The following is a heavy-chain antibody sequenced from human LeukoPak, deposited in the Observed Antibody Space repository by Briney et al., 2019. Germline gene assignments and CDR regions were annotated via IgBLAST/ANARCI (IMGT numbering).Heavy chain of an antibody. D-gene: IGHD3-22*01. CDR2: IKQDGSEK. V-gene: IGHV3-7*01. CDR1: GFTFSSYW. CDR3: ARDYHYYDSSGMPFDY. J-gene: IGHJ4*02. Sequence: GGSLRLSCAASGFTFSSYWMSWVRQAPGKGLEWVANIKQDGSEKYYVDSVKGRFTISRDNAKNSLYLQMNSLRAEDTAVYYCARDYHYYDSSGMPFDYWGQGTLVTASS.